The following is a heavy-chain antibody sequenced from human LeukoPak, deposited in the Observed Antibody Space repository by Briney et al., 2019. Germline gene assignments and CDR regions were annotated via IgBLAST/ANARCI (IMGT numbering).Heavy chain of an antibody. V-gene: IGHV3-23*01. CDR2: VSGRDTST. Sequence: PGGSLRLSCAASGFTFSNYAMSWVRQAPGKGLEWVSAVSGRDTSTYYADSVKGRFTISRDNSKNTLYLQMNSLRAEDTAIYYCAKWGDYDALTGYYDSDYWGQGTLVTVSS. CDR1: GFTFSNYA. D-gene: IGHD3-9*01. J-gene: IGHJ4*02. CDR3: AKWGDYDALTGYYDSDY.